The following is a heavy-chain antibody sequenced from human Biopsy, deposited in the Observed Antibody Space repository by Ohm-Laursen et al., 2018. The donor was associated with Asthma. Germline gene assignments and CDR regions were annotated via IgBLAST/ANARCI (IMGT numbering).Heavy chain of an antibody. CDR1: GYTFNSAG. D-gene: IGHD3-10*01. Sequence: ASVKVSCKTSGYTFNSAGITWLRQAPGQGLEWMGWISVYNGNTKVAQKLQDRVTMITDISTSTAYMELRSLRSDDTAVYFCARAVDYSHYYGIDVWGQGTTVTVS. J-gene: IGHJ6*02. CDR3: ARAVDYSHYYGIDV. V-gene: IGHV1-18*01. CDR2: ISVYNGNT.